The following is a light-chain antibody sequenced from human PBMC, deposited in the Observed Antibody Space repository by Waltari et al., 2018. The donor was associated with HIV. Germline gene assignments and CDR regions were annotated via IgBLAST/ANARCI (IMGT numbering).Light chain of an antibody. Sequence: AIHLTQSPSSLSASLGDRVTLTCRASQAISTSLAWYQQRPGSPPKLLIYDVSSLDRGVPSRFSGSGFDTHFTLTINGLRAEDFATYHCQQYKNFPITFGRG. J-gene: IGKJ5*01. CDR2: DVS. CDR1: QAISTS. CDR3: QQYKNFPIT. V-gene: IGKV1D-13*01.